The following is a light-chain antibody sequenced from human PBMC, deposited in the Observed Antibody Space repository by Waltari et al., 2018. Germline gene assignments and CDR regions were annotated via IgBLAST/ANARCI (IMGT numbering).Light chain of an antibody. V-gene: IGKV3-15*01. J-gene: IGKJ4*01. CDR1: QSVSST. Sequence: ETVMTQSPATLSVSPGERATLSCRASQSVSSTLAWYQHKPGQPPRLLIYGASTRATGIPARFSGSGSGTEFTLTISSLQSEDFAVYYCQQYNDWPPLTFGGGTKVEIK. CDR3: QQYNDWPPLT. CDR2: GAS.